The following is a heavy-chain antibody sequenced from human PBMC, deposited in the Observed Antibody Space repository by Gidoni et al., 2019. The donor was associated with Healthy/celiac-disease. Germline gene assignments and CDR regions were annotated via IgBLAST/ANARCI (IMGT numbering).Heavy chain of an antibody. CDR3: ARGSSWYYYGMDV. CDR2: IYYSGST. D-gene: IGHD6-13*01. V-gene: IGHV4-59*01. CDR1: GGSISSYY. Sequence: QVQLQESGSGLVKPSETLSLTCTVSGGSISSYYWGWIRQPPGKGLEWIGYIYYSGSTNYNPSLKSRVTISVDTSKNQFSLKLSSVTAADTAVYYCARGSSWYYYGMDVWGKGTTVTVSS. J-gene: IGHJ6*04.